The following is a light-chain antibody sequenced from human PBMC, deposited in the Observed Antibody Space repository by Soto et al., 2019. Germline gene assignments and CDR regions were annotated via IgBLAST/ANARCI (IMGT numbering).Light chain of an antibody. V-gene: IGKV2-30*01. J-gene: IGKJ2*01. CDR1: QSLVYSDGNTY. CDR2: KVS. Sequence: DVVMTQSPLSLPVTLGQPASISCRSSQSLVYSDGNTYLNLFQQRPGQSPRRLFYKVSNRDSCVPDIFSGSRSCTAFILQISSVEAEDVGVYYCMQRTHWPSNTFGQGTKLEIK. CDR3: MQRTHWPSNT.